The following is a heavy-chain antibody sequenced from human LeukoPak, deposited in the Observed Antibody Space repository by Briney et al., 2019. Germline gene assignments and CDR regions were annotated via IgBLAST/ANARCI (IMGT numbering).Heavy chain of an antibody. V-gene: IGHV1-2*06. CDR2: INPNSGGT. Sequence: GASVKVSCKASGYTFTGYYMHWVRQAPGQGLEWMGRINPNSGGTNYAQKFQGRVTMTRDTSISTAYMELSRLRSDVTAVYYCAREHSSGWAYFDYWGQGTLVTVSS. D-gene: IGHD6-19*01. CDR3: AREHSSGWAYFDY. J-gene: IGHJ4*02. CDR1: GYTFTGYY.